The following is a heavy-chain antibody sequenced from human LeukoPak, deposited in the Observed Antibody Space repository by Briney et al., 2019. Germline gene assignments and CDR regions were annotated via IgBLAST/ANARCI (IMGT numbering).Heavy chain of an antibody. CDR2: IISTGTI. D-gene: IGHD3-10*01. V-gene: IGHV4-59*01. Sequence: SETLSLTCTVSGASISGYYWSWIRQPPGKRLEWIGYIISTGTINYNPSLKSRVTISVDTSKNQFSLKLSSVTAADTAVYYCARSHGSGSYYNLNDYWGQGTLVTVSS. J-gene: IGHJ4*02. CDR1: GASISGYY. CDR3: ARSHGSGSYYNLNDY.